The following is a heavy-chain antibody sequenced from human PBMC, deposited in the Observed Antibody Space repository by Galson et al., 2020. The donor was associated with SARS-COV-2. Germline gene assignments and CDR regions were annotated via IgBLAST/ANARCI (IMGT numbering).Heavy chain of an antibody. CDR3: ARHVGTDIVLMVYATKNWFDP. Sequence: ETSETLSLICTVSGGSISSSSYYWGWIRQPPGKGLEWIGSIYYSGSTYYNPSLKSRVTISVDTSKNQFSLKLSSVTAADTAVYYCARHVGTDIVLMVYATKNWFDPWGQGTLVTVSS. D-gene: IGHD2-8*01. J-gene: IGHJ5*02. CDR1: GGSISSSSYY. V-gene: IGHV4-39*01. CDR2: IYYSGST.